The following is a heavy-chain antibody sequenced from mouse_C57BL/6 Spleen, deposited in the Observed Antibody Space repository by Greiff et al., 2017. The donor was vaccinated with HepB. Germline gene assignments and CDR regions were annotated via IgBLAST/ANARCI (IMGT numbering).Heavy chain of an antibody. CDR1: GFTFSSYG. J-gene: IGHJ2*01. D-gene: IGHD1-1*01. V-gene: IGHV5-6*01. CDR2: ISSGGSYT. CDR3: AREGVLRYFDY. Sequence: EVKLQESGGDLVKPGGSLKLSCAASGFTFSSYGMSWVRQTPDKRLEWVATISSGGSYTYYPDSVKGRFTISRDNAKNTLYLQMSSLKSEDTAMYYCAREGVLRYFDYWGQGTTLTVSS.